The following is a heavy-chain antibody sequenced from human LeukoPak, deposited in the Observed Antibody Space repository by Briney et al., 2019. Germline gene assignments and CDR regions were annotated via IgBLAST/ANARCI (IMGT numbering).Heavy chain of an antibody. CDR3: ATVRHWQYGDNWFDP. V-gene: IGHV4-39*07. CDR1: GGSISSSSYY. Sequence: SQTLSLTCTLYGGSISSSSYYWGWIRQPPGNRLEWIGRIYYSGSTYYNPSLKSRVTISVDTSKNQFSLKLSSVTAADTAVYYCATVRHWQYGDNWFDPWGQGTLVTVSS. D-gene: IGHD4-17*01. J-gene: IGHJ5*02. CDR2: IYYSGST.